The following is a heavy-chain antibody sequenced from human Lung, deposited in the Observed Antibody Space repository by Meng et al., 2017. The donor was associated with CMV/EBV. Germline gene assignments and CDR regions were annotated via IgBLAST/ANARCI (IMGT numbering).Heavy chain of an antibody. D-gene: IGHD1-26*01. J-gene: IGHJ4*02. V-gene: IGHV1-2*02. CDR2: INPSSGVT. CDR3: ARFGGAPVGSTPPDY. Sequence: SVKVSCXTSGYTFSAYQMHWIRQAPGHGLEWMGWINPSSGVTRSAPKYQGRVTVTSDRYSTAYLELTSLTSDDTAFYYCARFGGAPVGSTPPDYWGQGTLATVSS. CDR1: GYTFSAYQ.